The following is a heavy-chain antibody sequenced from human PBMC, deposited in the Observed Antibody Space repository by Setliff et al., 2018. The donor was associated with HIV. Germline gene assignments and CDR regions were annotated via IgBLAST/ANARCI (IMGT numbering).Heavy chain of an antibody. V-gene: IGHV1-69*13. CDR2: IISIFDTT. D-gene: IGHD3-16*01. Sequence: GASVKVSCKASRYTFTKYFTQWVRQAPGQGLEWMGGIISIFDTTNYAQKFQGRLSITADESTTAAHMELSSLTSGDSAVYYCAAYAYDTYNFDYWGQGTVVTVSS. J-gene: IGHJ4*02. CDR1: RYTFTKYF. CDR3: AAYAYDTYNFDY.